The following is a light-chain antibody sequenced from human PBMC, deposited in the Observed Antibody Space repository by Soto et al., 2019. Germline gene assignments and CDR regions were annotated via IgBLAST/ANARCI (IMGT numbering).Light chain of an antibody. CDR2: DVS. V-gene: IGLV2-14*01. CDR1: SSDVGGYNY. Sequence: QSALTQPASVSGSPGQSITISCTGTSSDVGGYNYVSWYQQHPGKAPKLMIYDVSNRPSGVSNRFSGSKSGNTASLTISGLHAEDEADYYCCSYTRSSTPYVFGAGTKLTVL. J-gene: IGLJ1*01. CDR3: CSYTRSSTPYV.